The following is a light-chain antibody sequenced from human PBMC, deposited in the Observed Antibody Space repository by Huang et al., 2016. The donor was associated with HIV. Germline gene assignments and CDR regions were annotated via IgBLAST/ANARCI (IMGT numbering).Light chain of an antibody. CDR1: QIISHN. V-gene: IGKV1-39*01. Sequence: DIQMTQSPSSLSASVGDRVTITCRASQIISHNLNWYQQKPGKAPNLLIYVVSSLQSGVPSRFSGSGSGTDFTLTISSLQPEDFATYYCQQSYSTPLTFGPGTKVDIK. CDR3: QQSYSTPLT. CDR2: VVS. J-gene: IGKJ3*01.